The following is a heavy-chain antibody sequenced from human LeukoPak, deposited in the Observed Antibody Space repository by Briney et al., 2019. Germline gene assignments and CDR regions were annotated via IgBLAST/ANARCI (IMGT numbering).Heavy chain of an antibody. CDR2: MNPNSGNT. CDR1: GYTFTSYD. V-gene: IGHV1-8*03. J-gene: IGHJ4*02. D-gene: IGHD6-13*01. CDR3: VKSGPSSSSWSIPLYYFDS. Sequence: EASVKVSCKASGYTFTSYDINWVRQATGQGLEWMGWMNPNSGNTGYAQKFQGRVTITRNTSISTAYMELSSLRSEDTAVYYCVKSGPSSSSWSIPLYYFDSWGQGTLVTVSS.